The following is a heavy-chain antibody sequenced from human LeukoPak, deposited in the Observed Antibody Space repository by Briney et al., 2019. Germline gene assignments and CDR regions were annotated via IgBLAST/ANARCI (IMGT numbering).Heavy chain of an antibody. CDR3: ARGVGYCSSTSCYYYYGMDV. D-gene: IGHD2-2*01. V-gene: IGHV4-34*01. J-gene: IGHJ6*02. CDR2: INHSGST. Sequence: SETLSLTCAVYGGSFSGYYWSWIRQPPGKGLEWIGEINHSGSTNYNPSLKSRVTISVDTSKNQFSLKLSSVTAADTAMYYCARGVGYCSSTSCYYYYGMDVWGQGTTVTVSS. CDR1: GGSFSGYY.